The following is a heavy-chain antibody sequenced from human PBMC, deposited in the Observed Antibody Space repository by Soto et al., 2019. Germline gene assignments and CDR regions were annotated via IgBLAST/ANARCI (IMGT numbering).Heavy chain of an antibody. J-gene: IGHJ4*02. Sequence: QVQLVESGGGVVQSGRSLRLSCAASGFSFRRYGMDWVRQAPGKGLEWVAIISYDGSQKNYADSVKGRFTISRDNSKNTLYLQMNSLRVEDTAVYYCTRGGYNEGGFDYWGQGNLVTVSS. D-gene: IGHD5-12*01. CDR2: ISYDGSQK. V-gene: IGHV3-30*03. CDR3: TRGGYNEGGFDY. CDR1: GFSFRRYG.